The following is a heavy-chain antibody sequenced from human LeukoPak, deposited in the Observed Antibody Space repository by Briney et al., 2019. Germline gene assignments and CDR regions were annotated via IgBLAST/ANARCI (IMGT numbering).Heavy chain of an antibody. D-gene: IGHD6-13*01. J-gene: IGHJ4*02. CDR1: GYSFTSYW. CDR2: IYPGDSDT. V-gene: IGHV5-51*01. CDR3: ARPSIATAGPFDY. Sequence: GDSLKISCKGSGYSFTSYWIGWVRQMPGKGLEWLGIIYPGDSDTKDSPFFQGQLTISADKSTSTAYLQWSSLKTSDTAMYYCARPSIATAGPFDYWGQGTLVTVSS.